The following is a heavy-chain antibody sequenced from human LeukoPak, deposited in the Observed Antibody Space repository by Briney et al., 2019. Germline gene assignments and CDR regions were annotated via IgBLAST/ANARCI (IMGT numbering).Heavy chain of an antibody. CDR3: ARESYSSSWYADY. D-gene: IGHD6-13*01. J-gene: IGHJ4*02. CDR2: IYYSGTT. Sequence: SETLSLTCTVSGGSVSSSNYYWSWIRQTPGKGLEWIGYIYYSGTTNYNPSLKSRVTISLDTSKNQFSLKLSSVTAADTAVYYCARESYSSSWYADYWGQGTLVTVSS. CDR1: GGSVSSSNYY. V-gene: IGHV4-61*01.